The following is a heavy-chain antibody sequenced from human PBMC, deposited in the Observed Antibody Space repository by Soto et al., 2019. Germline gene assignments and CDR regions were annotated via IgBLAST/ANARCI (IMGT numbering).Heavy chain of an antibody. D-gene: IGHD3-10*01. Sequence: DVPVLESGGDLVQPGGSLRLSCAASGFTFNSYAMSWVRQAPGKELEWVSSVSAVGDMTYYSDSVKGRFTISRDNSNNALFLQMNSLRIEDTALYYCARGVRGGSGSPASYYSSGLDVWCQGTKVTVS. CDR3: ARGVRGGSGSPASYYSSGLDV. CDR2: VSAVGDMT. V-gene: IGHV3-23*01. CDR1: GFTFNSYA. J-gene: IGHJ6*02.